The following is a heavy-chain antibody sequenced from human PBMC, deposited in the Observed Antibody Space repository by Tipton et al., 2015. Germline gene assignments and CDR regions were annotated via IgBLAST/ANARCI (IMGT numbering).Heavy chain of an antibody. Sequence: TLSLTCTVSGTSLSGFYWTWIRQPPGKGLEWIGYIRYSGGTNYKPSLRGRVSISLDMSKNQSSLKLRSVTAADTAMYFCARENAYSYGMDVWGQGTTVTVSS. V-gene: IGHV4-59*01. CDR3: ARENAYSYGMDV. CDR1: GTSLSGFY. J-gene: IGHJ6*02. D-gene: IGHD1-1*01. CDR2: IRYSGGT.